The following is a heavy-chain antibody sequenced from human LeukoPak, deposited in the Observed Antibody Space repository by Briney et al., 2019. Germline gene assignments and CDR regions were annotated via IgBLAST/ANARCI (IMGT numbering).Heavy chain of an antibody. Sequence: SETLSLTCTVSGGSISSYYWSWIRQPPGKGLEWIGYIYYSGSTNYNPSLKSRVTISVDTSKNQFSLKLSSVTAADTAVYYCARQTLDYYDSSGYFGYYFDYWGQGTLVTVSS. CDR3: ARQTLDYYDSSGYFGYYFDY. CDR1: GGSISSYY. CDR2: IYYSGST. J-gene: IGHJ4*02. V-gene: IGHV4-59*01. D-gene: IGHD3-22*01.